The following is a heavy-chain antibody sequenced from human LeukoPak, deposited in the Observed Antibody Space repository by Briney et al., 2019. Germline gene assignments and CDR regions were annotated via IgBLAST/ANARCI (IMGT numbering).Heavy chain of an antibody. D-gene: IGHD6-13*01. CDR2: ISSSSSTI. CDR3: ARVVSIAAAGPAFDP. V-gene: IGHV3-48*01. Sequence: PGGSLRLSCAASGFTFSSYSMNWVRQAPGKGLEWVSYISSSSSTIYYADSVKGRFTISRDNAKNSRYLQMNSLRAEDTAVYYCARVVSIAAAGPAFDPWGQGTLVTVSS. J-gene: IGHJ5*02. CDR1: GFTFSSYS.